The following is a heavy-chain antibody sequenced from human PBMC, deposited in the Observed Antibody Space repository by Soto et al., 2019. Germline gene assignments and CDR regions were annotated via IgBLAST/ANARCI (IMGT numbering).Heavy chain of an antibody. CDR1: GGSISSGGYY. V-gene: IGHV4-31*03. CDR2: IYYSGST. Sequence: PSETLSLTCTVSGGSISSGGYYWTWIRQHPGKGLEWIGYIYYSGSTYYNPSLKSRVTISVDTSKNQFSLKLSSVTAADTAVYYCARDRCAYDSSGYYRYYFDYWGQGTLVTVSS. D-gene: IGHD3-22*01. J-gene: IGHJ4*02. CDR3: ARDRCAYDSSGYYRYYFDY.